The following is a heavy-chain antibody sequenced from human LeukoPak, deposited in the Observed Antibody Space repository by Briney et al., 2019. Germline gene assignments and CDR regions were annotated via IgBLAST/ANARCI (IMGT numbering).Heavy chain of an antibody. J-gene: IGHJ4*02. CDR2: ISAHSRYI. D-gene: IGHD3-3*01. CDR3: ARQYYDFWSGFYPADYYFDY. CDR1: GFSFSDFG. V-gene: IGHV3-21*01. Sequence: GGSLRLSCAASGFSFSDFGMNWVRQAPGKGLEWVSSISAHSRYIYYADSVKGRFTISRDNAQTSLYLEMNSLRGEDSAVYYCARQYYDFWSGFYPADYYFDYWGRGPLVTVSS.